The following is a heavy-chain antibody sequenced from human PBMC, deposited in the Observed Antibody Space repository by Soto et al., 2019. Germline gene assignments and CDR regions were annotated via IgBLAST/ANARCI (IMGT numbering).Heavy chain of an antibody. J-gene: IGHJ1*01. Sequence: GGSLRLSCAASGFTFSSYSMNWVRQAPGKRLDWVSYISSSSSTIYYADSVKGRFTISRDNSKNSLYLQMNSLRDEDTAVYYLARDRALSARDFKHGGEGALVGVSS. CDR3: ARDRALSARDFKH. CDR1: GFTFSSYS. CDR2: ISSSSSTI. V-gene: IGHV3-48*02.